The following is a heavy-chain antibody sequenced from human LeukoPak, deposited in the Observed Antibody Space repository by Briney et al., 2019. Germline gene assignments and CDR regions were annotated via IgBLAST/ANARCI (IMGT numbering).Heavy chain of an antibody. Sequence: PGGSLRLSCAASGFTFSSYEMNWVLQAPGKGLQWLSYISGSGNSIYYADSGKGRLTISSDNAKNSLYLQMSSLRAEDTAVYHCASGGHSSSWYIDYWGQGTLVTVSS. J-gene: IGHJ4*02. V-gene: IGHV3-48*03. D-gene: IGHD6-13*01. CDR2: ISGSGNSI. CDR1: GFTFSSYE. CDR3: ASGGHSSSWYIDY.